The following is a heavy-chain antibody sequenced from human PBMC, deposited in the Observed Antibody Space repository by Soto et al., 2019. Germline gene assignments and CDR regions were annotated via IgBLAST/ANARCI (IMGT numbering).Heavy chain of an antibody. CDR3: ARRIPFGYGMDV. V-gene: IGHV3-64*01. CDR2: ITSNGGNT. CDR1: GFTFSSYS. D-gene: IGHD2-21*01. Sequence: GGSLRLSCAASGFTFSSYSMHWVRQAPGKGLECVSAITSNGGNTDYASSVKGRFTISRDNSKNTLYLQMGSLRAEDMAVYYCARRIPFGYGMDVWGQGTTVTVSS. J-gene: IGHJ6*02.